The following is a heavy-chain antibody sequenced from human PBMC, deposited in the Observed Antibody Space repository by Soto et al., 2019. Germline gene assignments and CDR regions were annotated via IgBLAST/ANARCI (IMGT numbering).Heavy chain of an antibody. CDR2: ISGRGGST. J-gene: IGHJ4*02. CDR3: AKDLTRDYDSSGNNDY. V-gene: IGHV3-23*01. D-gene: IGHD3-22*01. Sequence: EVQLFASGGGLVQPGGSLRLSCAASGFTFSSYAMSWVHQAPGKGLELVSAISGRGGSTYYADSVKGRFTISRDNSQNTLYLQMNSLRAEDTAVYYCAKDLTRDYDSSGNNDYWGQGTLVTVSA. CDR1: GFTFSSYA.